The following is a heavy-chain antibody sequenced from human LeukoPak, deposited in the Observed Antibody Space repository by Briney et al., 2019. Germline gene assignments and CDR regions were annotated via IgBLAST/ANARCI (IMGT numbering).Heavy chain of an antibody. CDR2: IYYSGST. J-gene: IGHJ4*02. Sequence: SETLSLTCTVSGYSISSGYYWGWIRQPPGKGLEWIGYIYYSGSTNYNPSLKSRVTISVDTSKNQFSLKLSSVTAADTAVYYCASTDYYDSSGYYWAQLDYWGQGTLVTVSS. CDR1: GYSISSGYY. D-gene: IGHD3-22*01. V-gene: IGHV4-61*01. CDR3: ASTDYYDSSGYYWAQLDY.